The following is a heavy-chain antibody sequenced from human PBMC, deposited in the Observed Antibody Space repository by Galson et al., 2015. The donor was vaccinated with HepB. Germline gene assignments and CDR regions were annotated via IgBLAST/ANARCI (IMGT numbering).Heavy chain of an antibody. CDR2: ISAYNGNT. J-gene: IGHJ6*02. V-gene: IGHV1-18*04. Sequence: SVKVSCKASGYTFTSYGISWVRQAPGQGLEWMGWISAYNGNTNYAQKLQGRVTMTTDTSTSTAYMELRSLRSDDTAVYYCARDRWVVVAASSYYYGMDVWGHGTPVTVSS. CDR3: ARDRWVVVAASSYYYGMDV. CDR1: GYTFTSYG. D-gene: IGHD2-15*01.